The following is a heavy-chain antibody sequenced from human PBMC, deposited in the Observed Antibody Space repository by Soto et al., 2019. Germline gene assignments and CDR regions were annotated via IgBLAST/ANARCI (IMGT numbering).Heavy chain of an antibody. J-gene: IGHJ6*02. D-gene: IGHD1-26*01. V-gene: IGHV5-51*01. Sequence: WGSLKISCKASGYTFSVYWIGWVRQMPGKGLEWMGNIYPGDSDTKYNPSFQGQVTISADKSITTTYLQWSSLKASDTAIYYCEASSFYYGMDVWGQGTTVTVSS. CDR2: IYPGDSDT. CDR3: EASSFYYGMDV. CDR1: GYTFSVYW.